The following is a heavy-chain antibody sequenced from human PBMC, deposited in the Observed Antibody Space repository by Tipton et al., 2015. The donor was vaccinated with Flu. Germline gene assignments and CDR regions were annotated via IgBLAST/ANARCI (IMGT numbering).Heavy chain of an antibody. CDR2: IYYSGNT. CDR3: ARESPPDY. J-gene: IGHJ4*02. CDR1: GGSISSVTYY. V-gene: IGHV4-39*07. Sequence: TLSLTCTVSGGSISSVTYYWGWIRQPPGKGLEWIGNIYYSGNTYSNPSLKSRVTMSVDRSKNQMSLRLNSVTAADTAVYYCARESPPDYWGQGILVTVSS.